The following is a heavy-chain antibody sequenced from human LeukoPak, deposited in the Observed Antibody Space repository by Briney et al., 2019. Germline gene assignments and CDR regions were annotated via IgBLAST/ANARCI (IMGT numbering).Heavy chain of an antibody. D-gene: IGHD6-13*01. J-gene: IGHJ6*03. Sequence: ASVKVSCKASGYTFTSYGISWVRQAPGQGLEWMGWISAYNGNTNYAQKLQGRVTMTTDTSTSTAYMELRSLRSDDTAVYYCARDPLSSWATLGYYYMDVWGKGTRSPSP. CDR3: ARDPLSSWATLGYYYMDV. CDR2: ISAYNGNT. CDR1: GYTFTSYG. V-gene: IGHV1-18*01.